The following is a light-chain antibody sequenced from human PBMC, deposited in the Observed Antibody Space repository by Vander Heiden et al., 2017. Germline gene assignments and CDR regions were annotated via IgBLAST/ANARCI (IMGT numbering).Light chain of an antibody. CDR1: QSLVYSDGNTY. V-gene: IGKV2-30*01. Sequence: DVVLTQSPLSLPVTLGQPASISCRSSQSLVYSDGNTYLNWFQQRPGQSPRRLIYKVSDRDSGVPDRISGSGSGTDFTLKISRVEAEDVGVYYGMQGTHPYTFGQGTKLEIK. CDR3: MQGTHPYT. J-gene: IGKJ2*01. CDR2: KVS.